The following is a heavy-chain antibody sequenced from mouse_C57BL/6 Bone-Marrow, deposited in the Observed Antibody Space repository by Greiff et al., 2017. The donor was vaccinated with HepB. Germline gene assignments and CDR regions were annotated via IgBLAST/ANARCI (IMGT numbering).Heavy chain of an antibody. CDR1: GFTFSDYG. V-gene: IGHV5-17*01. Sequence: EVKVVESGGGLVKPGGSLKLSCAASGFTFSDYGMHWVRQAPEKGLEWVAYISSGSSTIYYADTVKGRFTISRDNAKNTLFLQMTSLRSEDTAMYYCARHELVYWYFDVWGTGTTVTVSS. J-gene: IGHJ1*03. D-gene: IGHD4-1*01. CDR3: ARHELVYWYFDV. CDR2: ISSGSSTI.